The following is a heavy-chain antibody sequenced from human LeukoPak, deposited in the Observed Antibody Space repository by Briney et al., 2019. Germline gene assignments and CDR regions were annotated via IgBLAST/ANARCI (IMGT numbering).Heavy chain of an antibody. Sequence: PGGSLRLSCAASGFIFSNYAMHWVRQAPGRGLEHVSGISSNGGSTSYANSVRGRFTISRDNSKNTLYLQMGSLRADVMAVYYCARRGYSYGYDYWGQGTLVTVSS. CDR2: ISSNGGST. J-gene: IGHJ4*02. CDR3: ARRGYSYGYDY. CDR1: GFIFSNYA. D-gene: IGHD5-18*01. V-gene: IGHV3-64*01.